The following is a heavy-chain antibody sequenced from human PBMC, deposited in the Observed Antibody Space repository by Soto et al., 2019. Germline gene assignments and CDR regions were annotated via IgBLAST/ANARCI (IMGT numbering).Heavy chain of an antibody. CDR3: ASNLYYDSSGYYRSDAFDI. D-gene: IGHD3-22*01. CDR2: IYHSGST. V-gene: IGHV4-30-2*01. Sequence: QLQLQESGSGLVKPSQTLSLTCAVSGGSISSGGYSWSWIRQPPGKGLEWIGYIYHSGSTYYNPSXXSRVTIAVDRXXNXFXXKLSSVTAADTAVYYCASNLYYDSSGYYRSDAFDIWGQGTMVTVSS. J-gene: IGHJ3*02. CDR1: GGSISSGGYS.